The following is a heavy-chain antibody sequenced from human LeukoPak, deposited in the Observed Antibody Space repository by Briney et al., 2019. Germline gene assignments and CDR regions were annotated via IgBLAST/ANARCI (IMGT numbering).Heavy chain of an antibody. J-gene: IGHJ5*02. CDR1: GFTFRSYA. CDR2: ISGSGSST. Sequence: GGSLRLSCAASGFTFRSYAMNWVRQAPGKGLEWVSVISGSGSSTYYADSVKGRFTISRDNSKNTLYLQMNSLRAEDTAVYYCARFYGVNPWGQGTLVTVSS. D-gene: IGHD4-17*01. CDR3: ARFYGVNP. V-gene: IGHV3-23*01.